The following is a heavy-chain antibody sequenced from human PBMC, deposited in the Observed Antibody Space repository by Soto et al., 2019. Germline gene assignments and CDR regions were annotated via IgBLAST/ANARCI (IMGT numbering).Heavy chain of an antibody. D-gene: IGHD3-10*01. J-gene: IGHJ5*02. Sequence: GSLRLSCVASGXAFDQYCMHWVRQAAGKGLEWVSRISDDGARIDYADFVKGRFTIARDNAKNTLFLQMRILRGEDTAFYYCTRGPRPSSTGTGDLWGRGALVTVSS. CDR3: TRGPRPSSTGTGDL. CDR2: ISDDGARI. V-gene: IGHV3-74*01. CDR1: GXAFDQYC.